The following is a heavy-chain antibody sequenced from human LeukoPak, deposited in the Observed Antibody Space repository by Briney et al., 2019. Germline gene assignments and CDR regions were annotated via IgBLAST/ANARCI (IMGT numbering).Heavy chain of an antibody. CDR2: IYYSGST. V-gene: IGHV4-59*01. Sequence: PSETLSLTCTVSGGSISSYYWSWIRQPAGKGLEWIGYIYYSGSTNYNPSLKSRVTISVDTSKNQFSLKLSSVTAADTAMYYCARLIGDIAVSGTSWFVPWGQGTLVTVSS. CDR3: ARLIGDIAVSGTSWFVP. J-gene: IGHJ5*02. D-gene: IGHD6-19*01. CDR1: GGSISSYY.